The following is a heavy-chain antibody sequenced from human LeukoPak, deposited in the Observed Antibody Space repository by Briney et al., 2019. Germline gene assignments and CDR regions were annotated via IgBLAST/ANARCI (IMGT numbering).Heavy chain of an antibody. J-gene: IGHJ4*02. CDR1: GDTFTGYY. CDR3: ARGPPRYYFYSSFGY. D-gene: IGHD6-19*01. Sequence: ASVKVSRKASGDTFTGYYMHWVRQAPGQGLEWMGWINPNSGGTNYAQKFQGRVTMTRDTSISTAYMELSRLRSGDAAVYYCARGPPRYYFYSSFGYWGQGTLVTVSS. V-gene: IGHV1-2*02. CDR2: INPNSGGT.